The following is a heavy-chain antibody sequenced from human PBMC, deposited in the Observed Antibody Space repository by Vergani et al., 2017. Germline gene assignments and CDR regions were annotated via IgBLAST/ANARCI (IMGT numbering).Heavy chain of an antibody. J-gene: IGHJ3*02. V-gene: IGHV1-69*06. CDR3: ATVPPYYCSSTSCWDDAFDI. CDR2: IIPIFGTA. CDR1: GGTFSSYA. Sequence: QVQLVQSGAEVKKPGSSVKVSCKASGGTFSSYAISWVRQAPGQGLEWMGGIIPIFGTANYAQKFQGRVTITADKSTSTAYMELSSLRSEDTAVYYCATVPPYYCSSTSCWDDAFDIWGQGTMVTVSS. D-gene: IGHD2-2*01.